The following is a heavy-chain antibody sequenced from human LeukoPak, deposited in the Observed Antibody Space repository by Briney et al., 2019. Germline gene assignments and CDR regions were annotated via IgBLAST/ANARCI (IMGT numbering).Heavy chain of an antibody. CDR1: GGTFSSYA. D-gene: IGHD2-2*01. CDR2: IIPIFGTA. V-gene: IGHV1-69*13. J-gene: IGHJ5*02. CDR3: ARGGRCSSTSCYYAPTRHWFDP. Sequence: SVKVSCKASGGTFSSYAISWVRQAPGQGLEWMGGIIPIFGTANYAQKFQGRVTITADESTSTAYIELSSLRSEDTAVYYCARGGRCSSTSCYYAPTRHWFDPWGQGTLVTVSS.